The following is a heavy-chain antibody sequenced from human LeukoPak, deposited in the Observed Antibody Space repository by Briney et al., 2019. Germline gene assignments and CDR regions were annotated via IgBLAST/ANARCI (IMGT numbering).Heavy chain of an antibody. CDR1: GYIFTNFG. Sequence: SVKVSCKAFGYIFTNFGITWVRQAPGQGLEWMGGIIPIFGTANYAQKFQGRVTITADESTSTAYMELSSLRSEDTAVYYCATRYYDFWSGYPKHYYYYYMDVWGKGTTVTVSS. CDR2: IIPIFGTA. CDR3: ATRYYDFWSGYPKHYYYYYMDV. V-gene: IGHV1-69*13. J-gene: IGHJ6*03. D-gene: IGHD3-3*01.